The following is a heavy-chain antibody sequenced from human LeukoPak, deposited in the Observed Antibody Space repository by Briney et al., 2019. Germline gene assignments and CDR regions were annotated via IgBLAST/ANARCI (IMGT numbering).Heavy chain of an antibody. CDR3: AKGSMENYYDFWSGVPYFDY. Sequence: PSETLSLTCTVSGGSISSSGYYWNWIRQPPGEGLEWIGYIYHTGSTYYNPSHKSRVTISVDRSKNQFSLKLSSVTAADTAVYYCAKGSMENYYDFWSGVPYFDYWGQGTLVTVSS. CDR2: IYHTGST. J-gene: IGHJ4*02. V-gene: IGHV4-30-2*01. D-gene: IGHD3-3*01. CDR1: GGSISSSGYY.